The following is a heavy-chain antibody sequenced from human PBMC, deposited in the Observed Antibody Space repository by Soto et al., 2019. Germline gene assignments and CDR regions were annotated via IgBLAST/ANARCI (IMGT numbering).Heavy chain of an antibody. J-gene: IGHJ3*02. CDR3: ARDGTGSGWSGAAFDI. V-gene: IGHV3-53*01. CDR1: GFTVSSNY. Sequence: GGSLRLSCAASGFTVSSNYMSWVRQAPGKGLEWVSVIYSGGSTYYADSVKGRFTISRDNSKNTLYLQMNSLRAEDTAVYYCARDGTGSGWSGAAFDIWGQGTMVTVSS. CDR2: IYSGGST. D-gene: IGHD6-19*01.